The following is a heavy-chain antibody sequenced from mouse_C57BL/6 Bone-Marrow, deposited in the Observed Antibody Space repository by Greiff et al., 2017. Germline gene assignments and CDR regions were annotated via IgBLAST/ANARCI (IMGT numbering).Heavy chain of an antibody. Sequence: EVQLQQSGPVLVKPGASVKMSCKASGYTFTDYYMNWVKQSHGKSLEWIGVINPYNGGTSYNQKFKGKATLTVDKSSSTAYMELSSLTSEDSAVYYCARDEVGTSYWGQGTTLTVSS. J-gene: IGHJ2*01. CDR3: ARDEVGTSY. CDR1: GYTFTDYY. V-gene: IGHV1-19*01. CDR2: INPYNGGT. D-gene: IGHD1-1*02.